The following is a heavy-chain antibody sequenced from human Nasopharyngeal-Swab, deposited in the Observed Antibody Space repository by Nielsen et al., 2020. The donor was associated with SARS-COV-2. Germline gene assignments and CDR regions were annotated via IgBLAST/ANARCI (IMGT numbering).Heavy chain of an antibody. V-gene: IGHV3-23*01. CDR3: AKDFETYCSGGSCGVFDY. CDR1: GFTFSSYA. Sequence: GESLKISCAASGFTFSSYAMSWVRQAPGKELEWVSAIRGSGGSTYYADSVKGRFTISRDNSKNTLYLQMNSLRAEDTAVYYCAKDFETYCSGGSCGVFDYWGQGTLVTVSS. J-gene: IGHJ4*02. D-gene: IGHD2-15*01. CDR2: IRGSGGST.